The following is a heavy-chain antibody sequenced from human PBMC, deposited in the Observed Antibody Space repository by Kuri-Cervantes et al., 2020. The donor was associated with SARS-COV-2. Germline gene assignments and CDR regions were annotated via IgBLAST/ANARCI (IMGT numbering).Heavy chain of an antibody. CDR1: GFTFSDYY. J-gene: IGHJ6*03. D-gene: IGHD1-26*01. Sequence: GESLKISCAASGFTFSDYYMSWIRQAPGKGLEWVSYISSSGSTIYYADSVKGRFTISRDNAKNSLYLQMNSLRAEDTAVYYCARGGWELRYYYYYMDVWGKGTTVTVSS. CDR2: ISSSGSTI. CDR3: ARGGWELRYYYYYMDV. V-gene: IGHV3-11*04.